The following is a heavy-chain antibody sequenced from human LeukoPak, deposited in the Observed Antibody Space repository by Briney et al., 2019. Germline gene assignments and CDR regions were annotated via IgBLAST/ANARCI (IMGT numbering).Heavy chain of an antibody. CDR3: TTEHFYGSGSYGPD. D-gene: IGHD3-10*01. J-gene: IGHJ4*02. CDR1: GFTFSNAW. V-gene: IGHV3-15*01. CDR2: IKSKPNGGTT. Sequence: GGSLRLSCAASGFTFSNAWMRWVRQAPGKGLEWGSRIKSKPNGGTTDYAAPVKGRFTISRDDSKNTLYLQMSSLKTEDTAVYYCTTEHFYGSGSYGPDWGQGTLVTVSS.